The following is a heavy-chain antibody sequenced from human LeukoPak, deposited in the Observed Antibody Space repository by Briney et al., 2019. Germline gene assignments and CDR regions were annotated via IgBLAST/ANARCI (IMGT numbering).Heavy chain of an antibody. Sequence: PGGSLRLSCAASGFTFSSYAMALVRQAPGKGLEWVSGMNGNGDKVYYADSVKGRFTISRDNSKNTLYLQMNSLRGEDTAVYYCAKRDYYDSDHYYPLFDYWGQGTLVTVSS. CDR3: AKRDYYDSDHYYPLFDY. V-gene: IGHV3-23*01. J-gene: IGHJ4*02. CDR2: MNGNGDKV. CDR1: GFTFSSYA. D-gene: IGHD3-22*01.